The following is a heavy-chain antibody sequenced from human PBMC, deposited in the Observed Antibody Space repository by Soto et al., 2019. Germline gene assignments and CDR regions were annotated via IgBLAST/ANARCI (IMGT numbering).Heavy chain of an antibody. J-gene: IGHJ4*02. D-gene: IGHD3-10*01. Sequence: EVQLLESGGGLVQPGGSLRLSFAASGFTFSSYAMSWVRQAPGKGLEWVSAVSGSGGSTYYADSVKGRFTISRDNSKNTLYLQMNSLRAADTAVYYCVLWPPYDFDSWGQGTLVTVSS. CDR1: GFTFSSYA. CDR2: VSGSGGST. V-gene: IGHV3-23*01. CDR3: VLWPPYDFDS.